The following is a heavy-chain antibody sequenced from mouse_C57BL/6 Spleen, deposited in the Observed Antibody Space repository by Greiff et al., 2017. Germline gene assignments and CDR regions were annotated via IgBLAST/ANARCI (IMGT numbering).Heavy chain of an antibody. J-gene: IGHJ2*01. CDR3: ARHITVVAFDY. D-gene: IGHD1-1*01. CDR1: GFTFSSYG. Sequence: EVQLVESGGDLVKPGGSLKLSCAASGFTFSSYGMSWVRQTPDKRLEWVATISSGGSYTYYPDSVKGRFTISRDNAKNTLYLQMSSLKSEDTAMYYCARHITVVAFDYWGQGTTLTVSS. CDR2: ISSGGSYT. V-gene: IGHV5-6*01.